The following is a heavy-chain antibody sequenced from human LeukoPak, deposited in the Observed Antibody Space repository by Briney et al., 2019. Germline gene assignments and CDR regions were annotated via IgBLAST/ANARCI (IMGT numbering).Heavy chain of an antibody. CDR3: ARDTYYDFWSGYLDAFDI. D-gene: IGHD3-3*01. J-gene: IGHJ3*02. CDR2: MNPNSGNT. V-gene: IGHV1-8*01. CDR1: GYTFTSYD. Sequence: ASVKVSCKASGYTFTSYDINWVRQAAGQGLEWMGWMNPNSGNTGYAQKFQGRVTMTRNTSISTAYMELSSLRSEDTAVYYCARDTYYDFWSGYLDAFDIWGQGTMVTVSS.